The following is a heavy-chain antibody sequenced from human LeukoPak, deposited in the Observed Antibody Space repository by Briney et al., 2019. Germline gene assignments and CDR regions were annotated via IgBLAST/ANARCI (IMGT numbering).Heavy chain of an antibody. CDR1: GFTFSSYA. D-gene: IGHD2-21*02. CDR3: ARVLRGDPSAPGDY. CDR2: ISYDGSNK. V-gene: IGHV3-30*04. Sequence: PGRSLRLSCAASGFTFSSYAMHWVRQAPGKGLEWVAVISYDGSNKYHADSVRGRFTISRDNSKNTLNLQMNSLRAEDTAVYYCARVLRGDPSAPGDYWGQGTLVTVSS. J-gene: IGHJ4*02.